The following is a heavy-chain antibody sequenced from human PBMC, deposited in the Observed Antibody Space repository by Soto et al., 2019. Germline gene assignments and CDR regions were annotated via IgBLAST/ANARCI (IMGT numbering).Heavy chain of an antibody. J-gene: IGHJ5*02. CDR3: ARGILLWFGELTT. V-gene: IGHV4-34*01. D-gene: IGHD3-10*01. Sequence: PSETLSLTCAVYGGSFSGYYWSWIRQPPGKGLEWIGEINHSGSTNYNPSLKSRVTISVDTSKNQFSLKLSSVTAADTAVYYCARGILLWFGELTTWGQGTLVTVSS. CDR1: GGSFSGYY. CDR2: INHSGST.